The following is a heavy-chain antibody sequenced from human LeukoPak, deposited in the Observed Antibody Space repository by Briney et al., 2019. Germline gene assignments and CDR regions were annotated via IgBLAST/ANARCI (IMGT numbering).Heavy chain of an antibody. CDR1: GFTFTSSA. J-gene: IGHJ4*02. V-gene: IGHV1-58*01. D-gene: IGHD3-22*01. CDR2: IVVGSGNT. CDR3: APSPDYDDSSGYSYYFDY. Sequence: SVKVSCKASGFTFTSSAVQWVRQARGQRLEWIGWIVVGSGNTNYAQKFQERVTITRDMSTSTAYMELSSLRSEDTAVYYCAPSPDYDDSSGYSYYFDYWGQGTLVTVSS.